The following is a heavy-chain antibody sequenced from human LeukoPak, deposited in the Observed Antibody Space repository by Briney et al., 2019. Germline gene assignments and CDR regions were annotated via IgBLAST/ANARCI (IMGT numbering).Heavy chain of an antibody. CDR1: GGSVSSGSYY. D-gene: IGHD6-19*01. V-gene: IGHV4-61*01. Sequence: SETLSLTCTVSGGSVSSGSYYWSWMRQPPGKGLEWIGYMYYSGSTKYNPSLKSRVTISVDTSKNQFSLKLSSVTAADTAVYYCAGDSSGWYSYYFDYWGQGTLVTVSS. J-gene: IGHJ4*02. CDR3: AGDSSGWYSYYFDY. CDR2: MYYSGST.